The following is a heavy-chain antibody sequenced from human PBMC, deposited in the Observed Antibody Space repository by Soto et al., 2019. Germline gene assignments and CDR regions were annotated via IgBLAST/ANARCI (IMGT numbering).Heavy chain of an antibody. Sequence: ASVKVSCKVSGYSFTNFPINWVRQAPGQRLEWMGWINGGNGNTQYSQKFQGRVIISGDTSASTAYMELSSLRSKDTAVYYCARQSTITSDYWGLGILVTGS. CDR1: GYSFTNFP. V-gene: IGHV1-3*01. CDR2: INGGNGNT. J-gene: IGHJ4*02. D-gene: IGHD1-20*01. CDR3: ARQSTITSDY.